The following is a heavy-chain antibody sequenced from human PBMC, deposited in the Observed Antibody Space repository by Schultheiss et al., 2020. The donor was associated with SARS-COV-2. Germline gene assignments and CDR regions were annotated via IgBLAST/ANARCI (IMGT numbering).Heavy chain of an antibody. CDR1: GFTFSSYG. V-gene: IGHV3-30*03. CDR2: ISYDGSNK. D-gene: IGHD2-2*01. J-gene: IGHJ6*03. Sequence: GGSLRLSCAASGFTFSSYGMHWVRQAPGKGLEWVAVISYDGSNKYYADSVKGRFTISRDNAKNSLYLQMNSLRAEDTALYYCARVKDCSSTSCLHYYYYMDVWGKGTTVTVSS. CDR3: ARVKDCSSTSCLHYYYYMDV.